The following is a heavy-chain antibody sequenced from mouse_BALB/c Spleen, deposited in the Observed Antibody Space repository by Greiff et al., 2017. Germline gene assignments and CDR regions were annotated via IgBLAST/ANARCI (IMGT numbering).Heavy chain of an antibody. D-gene: IGHD2-14*01. CDR1: GFTFSSYT. J-gene: IGHJ3*01. Sequence: EVKLMESGGGLVQPGGSLKLSCAASGFTFSSYTMPWVRQTPEKRLEWVAYISNGGGSTYYPDTVKGRFTISRDKAKNTLYLQLSSLKSEDTAMYYCARQGYDLAWFAYWGQGTLVTVSA. CDR3: ARQGYDLAWFAY. CDR2: ISNGGGST. V-gene: IGHV5-12-2*01.